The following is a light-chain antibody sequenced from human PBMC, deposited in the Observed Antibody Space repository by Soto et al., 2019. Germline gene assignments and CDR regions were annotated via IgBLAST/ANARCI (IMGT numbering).Light chain of an antibody. CDR1: QSVSSS. Sequence: TQSPGTLSLSPGERATLSCRASQSVSSSLAWYQQKPGQAPRLLIYRASTRATGISARFSGSGSGTEFTLTISSLQSEDFAVYYCQQYNNWLWTFGQGTKVDIK. CDR3: QQYNNWLWT. J-gene: IGKJ1*01. V-gene: IGKV3-15*01. CDR2: RAS.